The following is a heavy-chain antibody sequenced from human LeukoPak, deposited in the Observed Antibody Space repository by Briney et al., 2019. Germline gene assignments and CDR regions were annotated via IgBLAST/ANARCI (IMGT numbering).Heavy chain of an antibody. V-gene: IGHV4-59*11. CDR3: GRDALVGYFSYYYMDV. CDR1: GDAITSHY. D-gene: IGHD2-15*01. CDR2: ISNSGST. J-gene: IGHJ6*03. Sequence: SETLSLTCSVSGDAITSHYWTWIRQSPVKGLEWIGDISNSGSTSYNPSLKSRVTISIDTSKNQFSLKLSSVTAADTAVYYCGRDALVGYFSYYYMDVWGKGTTVTVSS.